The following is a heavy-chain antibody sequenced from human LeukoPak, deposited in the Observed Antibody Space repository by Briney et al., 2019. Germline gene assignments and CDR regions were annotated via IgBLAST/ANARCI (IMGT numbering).Heavy chain of an antibody. CDR2: INSIGTTT. J-gene: IGHJ4*02. CDR1: GFTFSSYE. D-gene: IGHD3-10*01. Sequence: GGSLRLSCSASGFTFSSYEMNWVRQAPGKGLEWLSYINSIGTTTHYADSVKGRFTISRGNAKNSLYLQVNSLRAEDTAVYYCARDGGTDYSFDYWGLGTLVTVSS. CDR3: ARDGGTDYSFDY. V-gene: IGHV3-48*03.